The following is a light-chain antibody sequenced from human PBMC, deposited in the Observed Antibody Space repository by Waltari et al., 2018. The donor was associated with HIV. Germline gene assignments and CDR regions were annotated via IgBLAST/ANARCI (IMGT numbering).Light chain of an antibody. Sequence: DIQMTQSPSSLSASVGDRVTITCRSSQNINFYLSWYQQKPGRAPNRLIHTASSLQTGVPSRFSGSGSGTDFTLTISSLQLEDYATYYCQQSHSPPWTFGQGTKVDIK. V-gene: IGKV1-39*01. CDR1: QNINFY. J-gene: IGKJ1*01. CDR3: QQSHSPPWT. CDR2: TAS.